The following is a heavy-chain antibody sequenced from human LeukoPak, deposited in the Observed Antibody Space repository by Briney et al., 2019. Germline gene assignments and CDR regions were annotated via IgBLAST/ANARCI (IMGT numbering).Heavy chain of an antibody. CDR3: ARDGSTIFGGDYYYYMDV. CDR2: INPNSGGT. Sequence: ASVTVSCKASGDTFTGYYMHWVRQAPGQGLEWMGWINPNSGGTNYAQKFQGRVTMTRDTSISTAYMELSRLRSDDTAVYYCARDGSTIFGGDYYYYMDVWGKGTTVTVSS. D-gene: IGHD3-3*01. V-gene: IGHV1-2*02. CDR1: GDTFTGYY. J-gene: IGHJ6*03.